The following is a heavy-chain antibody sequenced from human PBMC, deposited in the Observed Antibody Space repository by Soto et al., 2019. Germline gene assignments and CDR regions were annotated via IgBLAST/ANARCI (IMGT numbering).Heavy chain of an antibody. V-gene: IGHV5-51*01. CDR3: ARVGYCSGGSCYSEYFQH. J-gene: IGHJ1*01. Sequence: GESLKISCKGSGYSFTSYWIGWVRQMPGKGLEWMGIIYPGDSDTRYSPSFQGQVTISADKSISTAYLQWSSLKASDTAMYYCARVGYCSGGSCYSEYFQHWGQGTLVTVSS. D-gene: IGHD2-15*01. CDR2: IYPGDSDT. CDR1: GYSFTSYW.